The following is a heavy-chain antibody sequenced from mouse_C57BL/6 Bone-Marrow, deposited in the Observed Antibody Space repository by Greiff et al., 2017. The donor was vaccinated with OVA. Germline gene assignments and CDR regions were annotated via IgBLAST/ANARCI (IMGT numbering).Heavy chain of an antibody. Sequence: QVQLQQSGAELARPGASVKLSCKASGYTFTSYGISWVKQRTGQGLEWIGEIYPRSGNTYYNEKFKGKATLTADKSSSTAYMELRGLTSEDSAVYFCASRRAIYDGYWDYFDYWGQGTTLTVSS. V-gene: IGHV1-81*01. CDR1: GYTFTSYG. J-gene: IGHJ2*01. D-gene: IGHD2-3*01. CDR3: ASRRAIYDGYWDYFDY. CDR2: IYPRSGNT.